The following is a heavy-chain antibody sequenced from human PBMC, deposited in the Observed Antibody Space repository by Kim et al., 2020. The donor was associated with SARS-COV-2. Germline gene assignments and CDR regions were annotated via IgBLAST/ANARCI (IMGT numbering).Heavy chain of an antibody. D-gene: IGHD3-22*01. J-gene: IGHJ4*02. V-gene: IGHV1-2*02. Sequence: ASVKVSCKASGYTFTGYYMHWVRQAPGQGLEWMGWINPNSGGTNYAQKFQGRVTMTRDTSISTAYMELSRLRSDDTAVYYCARGPSYYYDSSEFDYWGQGTLVTVSS. CDR3: ARGPSYYYDSSEFDY. CDR2: INPNSGGT. CDR1: GYTFTGYY.